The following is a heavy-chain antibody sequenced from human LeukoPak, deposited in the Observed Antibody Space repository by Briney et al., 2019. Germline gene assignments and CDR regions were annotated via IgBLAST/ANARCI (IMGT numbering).Heavy chain of an antibody. J-gene: IGHJ4*02. CDR3: ARRQWLKIDY. CDR2: INHSGST. D-gene: IGHD6-19*01. V-gene: IGHV4-34*01. Sequence: LETLSLTCAVYGGSFSGYYWSWIRRPPGKGLEWIGEINHSGSTNYHPSLKSRVTISVDTSKNQFSLKLSSVTAADTAVYYCARRQWLKIDYWGQGTLVTVSS. CDR1: GGSFSGYY.